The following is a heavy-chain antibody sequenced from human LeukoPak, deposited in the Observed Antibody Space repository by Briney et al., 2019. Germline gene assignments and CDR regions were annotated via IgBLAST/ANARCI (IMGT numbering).Heavy chain of an antibody. CDR3: ARGGRLVARYLVTMDV. CDR2: IYYSGST. V-gene: IGHV4-39*01. J-gene: IGHJ6*04. Sequence: SETLSLTCTVSGGSISSSSYYWGWIRQPPGKGLEWIGSIYYSGSTYYNPSLKSRVTISVDTSKNQFSLKLSSVTAADTAVYYCARGGRLVARYLVTMDVWGKGTTVTVSS. CDR1: GGSISSSSYY. D-gene: IGHD6-6*01.